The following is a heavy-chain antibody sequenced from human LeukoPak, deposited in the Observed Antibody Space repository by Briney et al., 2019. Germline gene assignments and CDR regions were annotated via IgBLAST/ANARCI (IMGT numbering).Heavy chain of an antibody. V-gene: IGHV4-39*01. J-gene: IGHJ4*02. CDR1: GGSISSSNYY. Sequence: SETLSLTCTVSGGSISSSNYYWGWIRQPPGKGLEWIGSIYYSGSTYYNPSLKSRVTISVDTSKNQFSLKLSSVTAADTAVYYCARQQSYYDSSGRTDYWGQGTLVTVSS. D-gene: IGHD3-22*01. CDR2: IYYSGST. CDR3: ARQQSYYDSSGRTDY.